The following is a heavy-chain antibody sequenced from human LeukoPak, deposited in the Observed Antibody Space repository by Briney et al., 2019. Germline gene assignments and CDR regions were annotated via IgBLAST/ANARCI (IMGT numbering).Heavy chain of an antibody. V-gene: IGHV4-39*07. J-gene: IGHJ4*02. D-gene: IGHD3-10*01. CDR1: GGSISSSSYY. Sequence: SETLSLTCTVSGGSISSSSYYWGWIRQPPGKGLEWIGSIYYSGSTYYNPSLKSRVTISVDTSKNQFSLKLSSVTAADTAVYYYARDTTMVRGVIGYWGQGTLVTVSS. CDR3: ARDTTMVRGVIGY. CDR2: IYYSGST.